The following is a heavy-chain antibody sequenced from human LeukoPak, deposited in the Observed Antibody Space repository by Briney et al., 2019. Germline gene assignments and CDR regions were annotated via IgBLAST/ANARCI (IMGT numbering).Heavy chain of an antibody. D-gene: IGHD3-10*01. CDR1: GFTFSSYG. CDR2: ISYDGSNK. CDR3: AKDYYGSGSYPDY. V-gene: IGHV3-30*18. J-gene: IGHJ4*02. Sequence: GRSLRLSCAASGFTFSSYGMHWVRQAPGKGLEWVAVISYDGSNKYYADSVKGRFTISRDNSKNTLYLQMNSLRAEDTAVYYCAKDYYGSGSYPDYWGQGTLVTVFS.